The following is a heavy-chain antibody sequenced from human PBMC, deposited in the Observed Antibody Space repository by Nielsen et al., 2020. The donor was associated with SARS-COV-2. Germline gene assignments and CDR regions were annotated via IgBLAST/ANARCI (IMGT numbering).Heavy chain of an antibody. D-gene: IGHD5-12*01. CDR2: IYPGDSDT. CDR1: GYSFTSYW. CDR3: AGQEDSGYDDNYFDY. V-gene: IGHV5-51*01. Sequence: GESLKISCKGSGYSFTSYWIGWVRQMPGKGLEWMGIIYPGDSDTRYSPSFQGQVTISADKSISTAYLQWSSLKASDTAMYYCAGQEDSGYDDNYFDYWGQGTLVTVSS. J-gene: IGHJ4*02.